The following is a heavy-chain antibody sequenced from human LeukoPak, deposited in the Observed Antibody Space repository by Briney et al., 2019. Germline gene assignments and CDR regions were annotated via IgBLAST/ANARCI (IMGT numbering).Heavy chain of an antibody. CDR3: ARDLLAVAGKEEDSDY. D-gene: IGHD6-19*01. CDR2: IYYTGIT. J-gene: IGHJ4*02. CDR1: GGSISSNNYY. Sequence: PSETLSLTCTVSGGSISSNNYYWGWIRQPPGKGLEWVGSIYYTGITYYNPSLKSPVTISVDTSKNQFSLKVSSVTAADTAVYYCARDLLAVAGKEEDSDYWGQGTLVTVSS. V-gene: IGHV4-39*07.